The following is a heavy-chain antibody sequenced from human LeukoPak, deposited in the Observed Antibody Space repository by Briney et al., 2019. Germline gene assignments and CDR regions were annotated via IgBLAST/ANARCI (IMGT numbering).Heavy chain of an antibody. V-gene: IGHV1-24*01. D-gene: IGHD3-10*01. J-gene: IGHJ4*02. Sequence: ASVKVSCKVSGYTLTELSMHGVREAPGKGLDWRGGFDPEDGETIYAQKFQGRVTMTEDTSTDTAYMELSSLRSEDTAVYYCATLWFRQRAFDYWGQGTLVTVSS. CDR3: ATLWFRQRAFDY. CDR1: GYTLTELS. CDR2: FDPEDGET.